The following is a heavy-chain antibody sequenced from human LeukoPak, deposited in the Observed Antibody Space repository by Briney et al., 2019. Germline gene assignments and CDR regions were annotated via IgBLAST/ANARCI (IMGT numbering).Heavy chain of an antibody. J-gene: IGHJ3*02. D-gene: IGHD4-17*01. CDR3: ARDRQATTAYDAFDI. Sequence: SETLSLTCTVAGDSISSYYWSWIRPPPGKGLEWIGYIYYSGSTKYNPSLKSRVTISVDTSKNQFSLKLSSVTAADTAVYYCARDRQATTAYDAFDIWGRGTMVTVSS. CDR2: IYYSGST. V-gene: IGHV4-59*01. CDR1: GDSISSYY.